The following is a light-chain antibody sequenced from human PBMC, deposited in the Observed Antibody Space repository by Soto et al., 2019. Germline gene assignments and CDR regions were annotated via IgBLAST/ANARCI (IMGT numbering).Light chain of an antibody. J-gene: IGKJ4*01. V-gene: IGKV4-1*01. Sequence: DIVMTQSPDSLTVSLGERATVNCKSSQSIVYNSNNKNYLAWDQQKIGQPPKLLISWASIRESGVPDRFSGSGSGTDFTLTISSLQAEDVAVYYCQQYYDPPLTFGRGTKVEI. CDR2: WAS. CDR1: QSIVYNSNNKNY. CDR3: QQYYDPPLT.